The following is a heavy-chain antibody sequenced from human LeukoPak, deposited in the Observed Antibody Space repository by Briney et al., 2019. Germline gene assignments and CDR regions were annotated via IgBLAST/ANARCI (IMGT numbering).Heavy chain of an antibody. CDR1: GYTFTSYG. Sequence: ASVKVSCKASGYTFTSYGISWVRQAPGQGLEWMGWISAFNGNTNYAQKFQGRVTITADESTSTAYMELSSLRSEDTAVYYCAGGCYSSSAPCGWGQGTLVTVSS. CDR2: ISAFNGNT. V-gene: IGHV1-18*01. CDR3: AGGCYSSSAPCG. J-gene: IGHJ4*02. D-gene: IGHD6-6*01.